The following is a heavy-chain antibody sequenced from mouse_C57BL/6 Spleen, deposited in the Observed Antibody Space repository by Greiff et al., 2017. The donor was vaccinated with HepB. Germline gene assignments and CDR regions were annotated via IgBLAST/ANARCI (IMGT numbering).Heavy chain of an antibody. V-gene: IGHV1-78*01. Sequence: QVQLQQSDAELVKPGASVKISCKVSGYTFTDHTIHWMKQRPEQGLEWIGYIYPRDGSTKYNEKFKGKATLTADKSSSTAYMQLNSLTSEDAAVYVCARESSIYYDYDEWYFDVWGTGTTVTVSS. CDR2: IYPRDGST. D-gene: IGHD2-4*01. J-gene: IGHJ1*03. CDR1: GYTFTDHT. CDR3: ARESSIYYDYDEWYFDV.